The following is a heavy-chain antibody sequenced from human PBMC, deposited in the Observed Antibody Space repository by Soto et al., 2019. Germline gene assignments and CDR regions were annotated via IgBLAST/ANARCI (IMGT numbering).Heavy chain of an antibody. D-gene: IGHD2-21*02. Sequence: QALLEQSGAEMKTPGSSVTISCTAPAGTFKSFALSWVRQAPGQGLEWMGGIIPIFGITKYAKRFEDRLTLTADKVTDTAYMELNQLTSDDTAVYFCVRDGVALCAGACLFNAFDLWGRGTSVIVSS. CDR3: VRDGVALCAGACLFNAFDL. J-gene: IGHJ3*01. V-gene: IGHV1-69*17. CDR2: IIPIFGIT. CDR1: AGTFKSFA.